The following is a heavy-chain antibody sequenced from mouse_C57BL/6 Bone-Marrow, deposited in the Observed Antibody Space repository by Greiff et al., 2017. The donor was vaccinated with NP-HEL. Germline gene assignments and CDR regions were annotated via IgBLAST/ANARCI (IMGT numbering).Heavy chain of an antibody. CDR3: ARRAYGSPWFAY. CDR1: GYTFTSYG. Sequence: QVHVKQSGAELARPGASVKLSCKASGYTFTSYGISWVKQRTGQGLEWIGEIYPRSGNTYYNEKFKGKATLTADKSSSTAYMELRSLTSEDSAVYFCARRAYGSPWFAYWGQGTLVTVSA. J-gene: IGHJ3*01. CDR2: IYPRSGNT. D-gene: IGHD1-1*01. V-gene: IGHV1-81*01.